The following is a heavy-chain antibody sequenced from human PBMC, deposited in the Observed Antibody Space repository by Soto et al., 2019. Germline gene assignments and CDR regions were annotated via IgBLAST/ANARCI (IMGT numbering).Heavy chain of an antibody. Sequence: PGESLKISCRTSGYKFTSSWIAWVRQMPGKGLEWMGIIFPSDSDTRYSPSFQGKVTISADRSTSTVFLQWASLKASDTAVYCCARKDKSGYFNWFDPWGQGTLVTVSS. CDR2: IFPSDSDT. V-gene: IGHV5-51*01. D-gene: IGHD3-22*01. CDR3: ARKDKSGYFNWFDP. J-gene: IGHJ5*02. CDR1: GYKFTSSW.